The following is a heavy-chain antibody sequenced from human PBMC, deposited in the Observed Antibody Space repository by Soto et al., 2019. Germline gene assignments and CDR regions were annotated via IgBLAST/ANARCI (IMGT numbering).Heavy chain of an antibody. CDR3: ARGGLDPFDY. V-gene: IGHV3-74*01. J-gene: IGHJ4*02. D-gene: IGHD1-1*01. CDR2: INDYGTTI. CDR1: GFNLGSYW. Sequence: EVQLVESGGGLVQPGGSLRLSCAASGFNLGSYWMHWVRQAPGKGLVWVSRINDYGTTINYAESVEGRFTISRDDAKSEVYLQMNNLGAEDTAVYYCARGGLDPFDYWGQGALVTVSS.